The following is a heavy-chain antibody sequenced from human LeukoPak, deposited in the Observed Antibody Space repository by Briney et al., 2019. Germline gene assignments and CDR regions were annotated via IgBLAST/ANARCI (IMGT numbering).Heavy chain of an antibody. CDR3: ARVGSGSSNAFDI. CDR1: GFTFSSYA. V-gene: IGHV3-23*01. CDR2: ISGSGGST. J-gene: IGHJ3*02. Sequence: QAGGSLRLSCAASGFTFSSYAMSWVRQAPGKGLEWVSAISGSGGSTYYADSVKGRFTISRDNSKNTLYLQMNSLRAEDTAVYYCARVGSGSSNAFDIWGQGTMVTVSS. D-gene: IGHD1-26*01.